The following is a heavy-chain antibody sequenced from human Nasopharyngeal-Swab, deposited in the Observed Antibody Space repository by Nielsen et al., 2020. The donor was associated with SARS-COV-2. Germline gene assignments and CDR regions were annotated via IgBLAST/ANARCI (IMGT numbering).Heavy chain of an antibody. CDR2: IGDKDHNYAT. Sequence: GESLKISCAASGFIFSASAIHWVRQASGKGLEWVGRIGDKDHNYATTYGASVQGRFTISRDDSKNTAFLQMDSLRAEDTAVYYCARFSNKGNRYWFFDLWGRGTLVTVSS. CDR1: GFIFSASA. J-gene: IGHJ2*01. D-gene: IGHD1-14*01. V-gene: IGHV3-73*01. CDR3: ARFSNKGNRYWFFDL.